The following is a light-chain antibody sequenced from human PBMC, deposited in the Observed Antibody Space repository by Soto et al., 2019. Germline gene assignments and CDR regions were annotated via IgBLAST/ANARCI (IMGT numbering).Light chain of an antibody. J-gene: IGKJ1*01. CDR2: KAS. Sequence: DIQMTQSPSTLSASVGDRVIITCWASQSISSWLAWYQQKPGKAPKVLIYKASNLQSGVPARFSGSGSGTDFTLTISSLQPDDFATYYCQQCNSYPPTFGQGTTVDIK. V-gene: IGKV1-5*03. CDR3: QQCNSYPPT. CDR1: QSISSW.